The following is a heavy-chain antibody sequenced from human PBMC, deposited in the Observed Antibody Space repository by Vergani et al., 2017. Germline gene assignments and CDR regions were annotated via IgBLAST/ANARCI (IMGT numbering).Heavy chain of an antibody. V-gene: IGHV3-23*01. D-gene: IGHD3-22*01. J-gene: IGHJ4*02. CDR2: ISGGGDTS. CDR3: AGPQGTSAYYYGGFDY. CDR1: GFTFNNFA. Sequence: VQLLESGGGLVQSGGSLRLSCAASGFTFNNFAMTWVRQAPGMGLEWISTISGGGDTSHYADSVKGRFTISRDNYKTTLYLQIKSLTAEDTAIYYCAGPQGTSAYYYGGFDYWGQGILVTVSS.